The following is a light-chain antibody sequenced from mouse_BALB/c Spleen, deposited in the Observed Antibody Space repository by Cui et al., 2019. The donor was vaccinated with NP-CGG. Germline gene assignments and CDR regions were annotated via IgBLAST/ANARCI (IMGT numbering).Light chain of an antibody. CDR1: TGAVTTSNY. V-gene: IGLV1*01. J-gene: IGLJ1*01. Sequence: QAVVTQESALTTSPGETVTLTCRSSTGAVTTSNYANWVQEKPDYLFTGVIGGTNNRTPGVPARFSGSLIGDKAALTITGAQTEDEAIYFCALWYSNHWVFGGGTKLTVL. CDR3: ALWYSNHWV. CDR2: GTN.